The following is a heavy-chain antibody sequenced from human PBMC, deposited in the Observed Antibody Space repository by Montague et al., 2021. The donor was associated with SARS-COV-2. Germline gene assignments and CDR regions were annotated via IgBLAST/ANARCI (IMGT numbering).Heavy chain of an antibody. V-gene: IGHV4-34*01. D-gene: IGHD3-9*01. CDR3: ARGQVTISRVLIFLPAAGHLTG. CDR1: SGSFSEYD. Sequence: SETLSLTCAVYSGSFSEYDWTWIRQSPGKGLEWIGEINHTGSTNYNPSLKGRVTLSRDTSKNQFSLKLQSVTPADTAVYYCARGQVTISRVLIFLPAAGHLTGWGQGTSATVSS. CDR2: INHTGST. J-gene: IGHJ6*02.